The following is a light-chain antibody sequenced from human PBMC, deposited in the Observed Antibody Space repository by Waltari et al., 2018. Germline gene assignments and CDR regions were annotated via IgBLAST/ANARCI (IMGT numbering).Light chain of an antibody. J-gene: IGLJ2*01. CDR3: CSYASGSTII. CDR2: EGS. CDR1: SNDVGSYNL. V-gene: IGLV2-23*01. Sequence: QSALTQPASVSGSPGQSITISCTGTSNDVGSYNLVSWYQRHPGKAPELLIYEGSKRPSGVSNRFSGSKSGNTASLTISGLQAEDDADYFCCSYASGSTIIFGGGTKLTVL.